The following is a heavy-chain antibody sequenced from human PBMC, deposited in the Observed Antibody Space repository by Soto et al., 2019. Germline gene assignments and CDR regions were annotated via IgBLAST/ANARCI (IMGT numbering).Heavy chain of an antibody. CDR1: GGSFSGYY. Sequence: PSETLSLTCAVYGGSFSGYYWSWIRQPPGKGLEWIGEINHSGSTNYNPSLKSRVTISVDTSKNQFSLKLSSVTAADTAVYYCARYSYGIFDYWGPGTLLTVST. CDR3: ARYSYGIFDY. D-gene: IGHD5-18*01. J-gene: IGHJ4*02. CDR2: INHSGST. V-gene: IGHV4-34*01.